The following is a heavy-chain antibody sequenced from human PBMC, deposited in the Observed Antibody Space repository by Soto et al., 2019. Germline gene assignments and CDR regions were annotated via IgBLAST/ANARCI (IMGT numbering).Heavy chain of an antibody. CDR3: ARDVYDSSGDDYYGMDV. Sequence: EVQLVESGGGLVQPGGSLRLSCAASGFTFSDHYMDWVRQAPGKGLEWGGRTRKKANSYTTEYAASVKGSFTISRDDSTNSLYLQMKSLKTEDTALYYCARDVYDSSGDDYYGMDVWGQGTTVTVSS. D-gene: IGHD3-22*01. CDR2: TRKKANSYTT. V-gene: IGHV3-72*01. J-gene: IGHJ6*02. CDR1: GFTFSDHY.